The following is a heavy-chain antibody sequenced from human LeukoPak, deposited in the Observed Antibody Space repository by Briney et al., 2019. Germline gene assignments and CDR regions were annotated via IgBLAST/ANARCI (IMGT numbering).Heavy chain of an antibody. Sequence: ASVKVSCKASGYTFTSHGVSWVRQAPGQGLEWMGWISAYNGNTNYAQKLQGRVTMTTDTSTSTAYMELRSLRSDDTAVYYCARDSGDIVVVPAAPGLDAFDIWGQGTMLTVSS. CDR1: GYTFTSHG. CDR2: ISAYNGNT. V-gene: IGHV1-18*01. J-gene: IGHJ3*02. CDR3: ARDSGDIVVVPAAPGLDAFDI. D-gene: IGHD2-2*01.